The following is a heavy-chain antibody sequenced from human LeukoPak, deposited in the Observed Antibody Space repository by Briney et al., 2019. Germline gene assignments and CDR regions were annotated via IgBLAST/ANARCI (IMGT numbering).Heavy chain of an antibody. V-gene: IGHV1-18*01. CDR2: ISAYNGNT. J-gene: IGHJ6*03. Sequence: VASVKVSCKASGYTFTSYGISWVRQAPGQGLEWMGWISAYNGNTNYAQKLQGRVTMTTDTSTSTAYMELRSLRSDDTAVYYCAREGVISCYSGMCYYMDVWGKGTTVTVSS. D-gene: IGHD2-15*01. CDR1: GYTFTSYG. CDR3: AREGVISCYSGMCYYMDV.